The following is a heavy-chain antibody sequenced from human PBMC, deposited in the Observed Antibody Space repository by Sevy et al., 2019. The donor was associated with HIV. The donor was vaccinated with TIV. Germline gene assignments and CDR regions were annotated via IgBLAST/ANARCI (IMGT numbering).Heavy chain of an antibody. CDR2: MKSKIDGGTI. V-gene: IGHV3-15*05. Sequence: GGSLRLSCAASGFTFSIIYMNWVRQSPGKGLEWVGRMKSKIDGGTIDYAAPVKDRFTMSRDDSKNTLYLQMNSLKADDTAVYYYTTVGFPHWGSEAFDIWGQGTMVTVSS. CDR1: GFTFSIIY. CDR3: TTVGFPHWGSEAFDI. D-gene: IGHD3-16*01. J-gene: IGHJ3*02.